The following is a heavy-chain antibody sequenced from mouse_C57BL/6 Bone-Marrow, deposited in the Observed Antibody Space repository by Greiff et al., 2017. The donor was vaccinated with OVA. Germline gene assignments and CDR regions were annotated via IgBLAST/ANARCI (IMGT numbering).Heavy chain of an antibody. D-gene: IGHD2-4*01. CDR2: INSDGGST. CDR3: ASYYDYDRVAY. CDR1: EYEFPSHD. J-gene: IGHJ3*01. Sequence: EVKLVESGGGLVQPGESLKLSCESNEYEFPSHDMSWVRKTPEKRLELVAAINSDGGSTYYPDTMERRFIISSDNSKKTLYLQMSSLRSEDTALYYCASYYDYDRVAYWGQGTLVTVCA. V-gene: IGHV5-2*03.